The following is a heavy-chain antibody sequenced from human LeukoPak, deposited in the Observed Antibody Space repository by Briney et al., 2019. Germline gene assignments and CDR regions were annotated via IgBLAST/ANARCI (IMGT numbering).Heavy chain of an antibody. CDR2: IYHSGST. D-gene: IGHD2-15*01. CDR1: GYSISSGYY. Sequence: SGTLSLTCTVSGYSISSGYYWGWIRQPPGKGLEWIGSIYHSGSTYYNPSPKSRVTISVDTSKNQFSLKLSSVTAADTAVYYCARDVLGYCSGGSCSRRGGIDYWGQGTLVTVSS. CDR3: ARDVLGYCSGGSCSRRGGIDY. J-gene: IGHJ4*02. V-gene: IGHV4-38-2*02.